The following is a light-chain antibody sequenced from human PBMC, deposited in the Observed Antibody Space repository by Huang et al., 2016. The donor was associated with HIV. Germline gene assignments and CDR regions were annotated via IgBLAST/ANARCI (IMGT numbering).Light chain of an antibody. CDR1: QSVSSN. J-gene: IGKJ1*01. V-gene: IGKV3-15*01. CDR2: GAS. Sequence: EIVMTQSPATLSVSPGERATLSCRASQSVSSNLAWYQQKPGQAPRLIIYGASTRATGIPARFSGSGSGTEFTLTISSLQAEDCAVYYCQQYNNWPRTFGQGTKVEIK. CDR3: QQYNNWPRT.